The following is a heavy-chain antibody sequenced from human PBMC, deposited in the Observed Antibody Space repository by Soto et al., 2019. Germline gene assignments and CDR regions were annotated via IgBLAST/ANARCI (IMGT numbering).Heavy chain of an antibody. D-gene: IGHD2-2*01. J-gene: IGHJ4*02. CDR3: AKDPIKYQLLWLPVDY. V-gene: IGHV3-23*01. CDR1: GFTFSSYA. Sequence: EVQLLESGGGLVQPGGSLRLSCAASGFTFSSYAMSWVRQAPGKGLEWVSAISGSGGSTYYADSVKGRFTISRDNSKNTLDLQMNSLRAEDTAVYYCAKDPIKYQLLWLPVDYWGQGTLVTVSS. CDR2: ISGSGGST.